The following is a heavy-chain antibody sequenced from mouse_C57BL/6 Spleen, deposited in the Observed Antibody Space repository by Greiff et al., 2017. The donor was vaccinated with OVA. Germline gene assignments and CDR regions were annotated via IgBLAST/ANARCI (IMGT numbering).Heavy chain of an antibody. D-gene: IGHD1-1*01. J-gene: IGHJ1*03. CDR2: ISSGGDYI. CDR3: TRGDYYGSSYDFDV. V-gene: IGHV5-9-1*02. Sequence: EVMLLESGEGLVKPGGSLKLSCAASGFTFSSYAMSWVRQTPEKRLEWVAYISSGGDYIYYADTVKGRFTISRDNARNTLYLQMSSLKSEDTAMYYCTRGDYYGSSYDFDVWGTGTTVTVAS. CDR1: GFTFSSYA.